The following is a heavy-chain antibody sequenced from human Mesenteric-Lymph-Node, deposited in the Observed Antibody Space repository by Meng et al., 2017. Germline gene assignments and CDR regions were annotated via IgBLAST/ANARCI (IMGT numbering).Heavy chain of an antibody. CDR1: GCPISSRNYH. V-gene: IGHV4-30-4*01. Sequence: GRPQGAGPGLVGPFPTPVAHLHVSGCPISSRNYHLSWIRQAPGKGLEWIGDIQHRGGAHLHPSPQGPVPMSVETSKNQVSLKPNPVTASDTAVQYCARASKKYWNLNLFDYWGQGTLVTVSS. CDR3: ARASKKYWNLNLFDY. D-gene: IGHD1-1*01. CDR2: IQHRGGA. J-gene: IGHJ4*02.